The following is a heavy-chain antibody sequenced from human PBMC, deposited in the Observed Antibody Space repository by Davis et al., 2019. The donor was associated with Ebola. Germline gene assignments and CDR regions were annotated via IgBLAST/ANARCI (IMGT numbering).Heavy chain of an antibody. V-gene: IGHV3-30*03. J-gene: IGHJ3*02. D-gene: IGHD3-9*01. CDR2: IAYDGTDK. CDR1: GFTFNNYG. CDR3: ARDDILTGYYGAFDI. Sequence: PGGSLRLSCAVSGFTFNNYGMHWVRQAPGKGLEWVAVIAYDGTDKYYADSVKGRFTISRDNSKNTLYLQMNSLRAEDTAVYYCARDDILTGYYGAFDIWGQGTMVTVSS.